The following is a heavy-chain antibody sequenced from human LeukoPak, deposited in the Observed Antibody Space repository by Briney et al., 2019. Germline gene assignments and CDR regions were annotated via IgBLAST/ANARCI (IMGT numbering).Heavy chain of an antibody. Sequence: SETLSLTCTVSGGSISSYYWSWIRQPPGKGLKWIAYIYYSGSTNYNPSLKSRVTISVDTSKNQFSLKLSSVTAADTGVYYCARHRYSSGSAFDIWGQGTMVTVSS. D-gene: IGHD6-19*01. J-gene: IGHJ3*02. CDR1: GGSISSYY. CDR3: ARHRYSSGSAFDI. CDR2: IYYSGST. V-gene: IGHV4-59*08.